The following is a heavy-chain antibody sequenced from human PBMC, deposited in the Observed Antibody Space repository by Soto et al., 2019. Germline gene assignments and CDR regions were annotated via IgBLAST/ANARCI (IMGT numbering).Heavy chain of an antibody. CDR1: GGSLSSGDFY. Sequence: SETLSLTCTVSGGSLSSGDFYWSWIRQPPGKGLEWIGYIYFRGNTYYNPSLKTRPTISLDTSKNQFSLRLSSVTAADTAVYYCARGVGGNYYETFFDYWGQGTLVTVSS. J-gene: IGHJ4*02. CDR2: IYFRGNT. D-gene: IGHD1-26*01. CDR3: ARGVGGNYYETFFDY. V-gene: IGHV4-30-4*01.